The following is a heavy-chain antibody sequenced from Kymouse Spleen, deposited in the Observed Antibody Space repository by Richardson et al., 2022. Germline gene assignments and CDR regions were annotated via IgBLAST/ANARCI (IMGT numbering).Heavy chain of an antibody. D-gene: IGHD3-9*01. V-gene: IGHV4-34*01. Sequence: QVQLQQWGAGLLKPSETLSLTCAVYGGSFSGYYWSWIRQPPGKGLEWIGEINHSGSTNYNPSLKSRVTISVDTSKNQFSLKLSSVTAADTAVYYCARGNILTGYGMDVWGQGTTVTVSS. CDR1: GGSFSGYY. CDR3: ARGNILTGYGMDV. J-gene: IGHJ6*02. CDR2: INHSGST.